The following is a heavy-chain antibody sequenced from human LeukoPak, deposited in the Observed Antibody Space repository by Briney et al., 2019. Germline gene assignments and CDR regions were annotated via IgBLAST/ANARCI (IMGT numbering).Heavy chain of an antibody. CDR1: GXSFSSYT. Sequence: GGSLRLSFAASGXSFSSYTMNWVRQAPGKGLEWVSSISSSSSYIYYADSVKGRFTISRDNAKNSLYLQVNSLRAEDTAVYYCASSMYYYDSSGYYFDYWGQGTLVTVSS. J-gene: IGHJ4*02. CDR2: ISSSSSYI. V-gene: IGHV3-21*01. D-gene: IGHD3-22*01. CDR3: ASSMYYYDSSGYYFDY.